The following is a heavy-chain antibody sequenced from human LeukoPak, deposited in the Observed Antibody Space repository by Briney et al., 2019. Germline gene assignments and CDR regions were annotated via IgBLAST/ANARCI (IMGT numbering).Heavy chain of an antibody. V-gene: IGHV4-59*01. J-gene: IGHJ6*02. CDR3: ARDRRYYDTSGTVYYDAMDV. CDR1: GGSISTYY. D-gene: IGHD3-22*01. CDR2: IYYSGST. Sequence: SETLSLTCTVSGGSISTYYWSWIRQPPGKELEWIGYIYYSGSTNYNPSLKSRVTISVDTSKNHFSLKLSSVTAADTAVYYCARDRRYYDTSGTVYYDAMDVWGQGTTVTVSS.